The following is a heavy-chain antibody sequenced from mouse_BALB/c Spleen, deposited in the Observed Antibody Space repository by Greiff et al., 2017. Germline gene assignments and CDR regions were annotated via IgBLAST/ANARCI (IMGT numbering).Heavy chain of an antibody. CDR3: ARWGTTAYYFDD. CDR2: IYPGDGDT. J-gene: IGHJ2*01. D-gene: IGHD1-2*01. Sequence: QVQLKQSGAELVRPGSSVKISCKASGYAFSSYWMNWVKQRPGQGLEWIGQIYPGDGDTNYNGKFKGKATLTADKSSSTAYMQLSSLTSEDSAVYFCARWGTTAYYFDDWGQGTTRTVSS. V-gene: IGHV1-80*01. CDR1: GYAFSSYW.